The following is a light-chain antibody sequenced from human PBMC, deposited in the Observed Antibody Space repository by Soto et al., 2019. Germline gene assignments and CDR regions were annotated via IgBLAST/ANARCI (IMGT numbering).Light chain of an antibody. CDR3: QQYDRFPYT. Sequence: DIQMTQSPSTLSASVGDTVTITCRASQSLSYWLAWYQQKPGQAPKLLIHKASTLESGVPSRFSGSGSGTEFTLNISSLQPDDFATFYCQQYDRFPYTFGQGTKLEIK. CDR2: KAS. CDR1: QSLSYW. J-gene: IGKJ2*01. V-gene: IGKV1-5*03.